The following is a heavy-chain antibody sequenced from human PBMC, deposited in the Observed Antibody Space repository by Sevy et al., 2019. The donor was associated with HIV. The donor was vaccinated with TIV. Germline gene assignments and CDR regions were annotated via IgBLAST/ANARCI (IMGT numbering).Heavy chain of an antibody. J-gene: IGHJ3*02. CDR3: AREKYYYDSSDAFDI. CDR2: ISSSSSTI. D-gene: IGHD3-22*01. Sequence: GGSLRLSCAASGFTFSSYSMNWVRQAPGKGLEWVSYISSSSSTIYYADSVKGRFTISRDNAKNSLYLQMNSLRDEDTAVYYCAREKYYYDSSDAFDIWGRGTRVTVSS. V-gene: IGHV3-48*02. CDR1: GFTFSSYS.